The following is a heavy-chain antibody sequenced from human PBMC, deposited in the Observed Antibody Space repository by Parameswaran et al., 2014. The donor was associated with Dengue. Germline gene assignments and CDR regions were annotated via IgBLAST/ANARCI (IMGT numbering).Heavy chain of an antibody. D-gene: IGHD6-19*01. V-gene: IGHV2-26*01. J-gene: IGHJ4*02. Sequence: VRQMPGKALEWLAHIFSNDEKSYSTSLKSRLTISKDTSKSQVVLTMTNMDPVDTATYYCARIKRYSSGWYYFDYWGQGTLVTV. CDR2: IFSNDEK. CDR3: ARIKRYSSGWYYFDY.